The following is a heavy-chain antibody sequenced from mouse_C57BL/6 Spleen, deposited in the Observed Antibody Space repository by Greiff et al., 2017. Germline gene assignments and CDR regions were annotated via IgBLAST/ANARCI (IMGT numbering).Heavy chain of an antibody. CDR1: GFTFSDYG. CDR2: ISSGSSTI. J-gene: IGHJ4*01. D-gene: IGHD2-5*01. Sequence: EVKLVESGGGLVKPGGSLKLSCAASGFTFSDYGMHWVRQAPEKGLEWVAYISSGSSTIYYADTVKGRFTISRDNAKNTLFLQMTSLRSEDTAMYYCARQLTYYSNLYYAMDYWGQGTSVTVSS. CDR3: ARQLTYYSNLYYAMDY. V-gene: IGHV5-17*01.